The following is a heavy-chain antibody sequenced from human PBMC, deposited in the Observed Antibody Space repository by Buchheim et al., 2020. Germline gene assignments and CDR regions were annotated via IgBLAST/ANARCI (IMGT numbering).Heavy chain of an antibody. CDR3: ANAGVVPANSYYYYYMDV. Sequence: VQLLESGGGLVQPGGSLRLSCAASGFTFSSYAMTWVRQAPGKGLEWVAVISYDGSNKYYADSVKGRFTISRDNSKNTLYLQMNSLRAEDTAVYYCANAGVVPANSYYYYYMDVWGKGTT. CDR2: ISYDGSNK. D-gene: IGHD2-2*01. CDR1: GFTFSSYA. V-gene: IGHV3-30*18. J-gene: IGHJ6*03.